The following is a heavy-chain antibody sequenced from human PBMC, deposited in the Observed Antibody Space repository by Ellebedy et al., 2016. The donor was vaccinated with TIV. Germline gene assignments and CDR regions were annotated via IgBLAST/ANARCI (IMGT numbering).Heavy chain of an antibody. CDR2: IYYSGDT. Sequence: SETLSLXCTVSGDSISSSNYYWGWIRQPPGKGLEWMGTIYYSGDTYYKPSLNSRATISLDTSKNQFSLRLTSLTAADTAVYYCARDHFGSLDVWGQGITVTVSS. D-gene: IGHD3-10*01. CDR3: ARDHFGSLDV. CDR1: GDSISSSNYY. V-gene: IGHV4-39*07. J-gene: IGHJ6*02.